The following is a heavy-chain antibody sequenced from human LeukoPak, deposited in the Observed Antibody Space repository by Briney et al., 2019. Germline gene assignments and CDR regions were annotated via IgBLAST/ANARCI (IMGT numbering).Heavy chain of an antibody. V-gene: IGHV4-4*02. D-gene: IGHD4-17*01. CDR3: ARTPVNTVTTYYFDY. CDR2: IYHSGST. CDR1: GGSISSSNW. J-gene: IGHJ4*02. Sequence: PSETLSLTCAVSGGSISSSNWWSWVRQPPGKGLEWIGEIYHSGSTNYNPSLKSRVTISVDKSKNQFSLKLSSVTAADTAVYYCARTPVNTVTTYYFDYWGQGTLVTVSS.